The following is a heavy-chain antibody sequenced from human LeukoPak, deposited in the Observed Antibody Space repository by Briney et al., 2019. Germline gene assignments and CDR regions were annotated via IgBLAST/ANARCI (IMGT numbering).Heavy chain of an antibody. CDR2: IVGSGVST. V-gene: IGHV3-23*01. CDR1: GYTFSSYA. J-gene: IGHJ1*01. D-gene: IGHD6-19*01. CDR3: AKPVAGPEYFQH. Sequence: GGSLRLTCASSGYTFSSYAMNWVRQAPGKGLEWVSGIVGSGVSTYYADSVKGRFTISRDNSKNTLYLQMNSLRAEDTAVYYCAKPVAGPEYFQHWGQGTLVTVSS.